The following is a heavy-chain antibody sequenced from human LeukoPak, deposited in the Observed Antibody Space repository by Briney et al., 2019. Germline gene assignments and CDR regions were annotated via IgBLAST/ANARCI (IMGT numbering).Heavy chain of an antibody. CDR2: INHSGST. Sequence: SETLSLTCSVSGDSISSYYWSWIRQPPGKGLEWIGEINHSGSTNYNPSLKSRVTISVDTSKNQFSLKLSSVTAADTAVYYCARNGPRWYYGSGSLDYWGQGTLVTVSS. D-gene: IGHD3-10*01. CDR1: GDSISSYY. V-gene: IGHV4-34*01. CDR3: ARNGPRWYYGSGSLDY. J-gene: IGHJ4*02.